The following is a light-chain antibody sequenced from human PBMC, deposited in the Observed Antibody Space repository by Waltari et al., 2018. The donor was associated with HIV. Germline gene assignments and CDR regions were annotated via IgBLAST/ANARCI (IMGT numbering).Light chain of an antibody. CDR2: AVS. CDR1: QSISSH. Sequence: DIKMTQSPSSLSASVGDRVTITCRASQSISSHLNWYQHKPGKAPELLIYAVSNLQSGVPSRFSCSKSGTDFTLTISSLQPEDFATYFCQQSYSLPTFGQGTKVAIK. J-gene: IGKJ1*01. V-gene: IGKV1-39*01. CDR3: QQSYSLPT.